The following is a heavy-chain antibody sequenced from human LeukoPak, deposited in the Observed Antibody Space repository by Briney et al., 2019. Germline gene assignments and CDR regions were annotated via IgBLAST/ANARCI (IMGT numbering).Heavy chain of an antibody. CDR2: INHSGST. V-gene: IGHV4-34*01. Sequence: PSETLSLTCAVYGGSFSGYYWSWIRQPPGKGLEWIGEINHSGSTNYNPSLKSRVTISVDTSKNQFSLKLSSVTAADTAVYYCARLGLAARRRYFDYWGQGTLVTVSS. CDR1: GGSFSGYY. CDR3: ARLGLAARRRYFDY. D-gene: IGHD6-6*01. J-gene: IGHJ4*02.